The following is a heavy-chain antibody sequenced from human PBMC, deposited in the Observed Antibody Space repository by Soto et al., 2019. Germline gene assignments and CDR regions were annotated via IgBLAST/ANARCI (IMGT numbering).Heavy chain of an antibody. CDR1: GFTVSSNY. D-gene: IGHD1-26*01. V-gene: IGHV3-53*01. Sequence: EVQLVESGGGLIQPGGSLRLSCAASGFTVSSNYMSWVRQAPGKGLEWVSVIYSGGSTYYADSVKGRFTISRDNSKNTLYRQMTSLSAEDPAVYYCARGGLGWDFYIWGQGKMVTVS. CDR3: ARGGLGWDFYI. J-gene: IGHJ3*02. CDR2: IYSGGST.